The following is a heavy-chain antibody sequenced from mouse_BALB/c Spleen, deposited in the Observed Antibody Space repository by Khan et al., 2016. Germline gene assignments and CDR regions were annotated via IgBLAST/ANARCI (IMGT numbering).Heavy chain of an antibody. Sequence: QIQLVQSGPELKKPGKTVKISCKASGYTFTNYGMNWVKQAPGKGLKWMGWINTYSGESTYADDFKGRFAFSLETSANTDYLQINNLKNEDTATYFCARYRYYYGSSRYCDVWGAGTTVTVSS. J-gene: IGHJ1*01. D-gene: IGHD1-1*01. CDR3: ARYRYYYGSSRYCDV. CDR1: GYTFTNYG. V-gene: IGHV9-3-1*01. CDR2: INTYSGES.